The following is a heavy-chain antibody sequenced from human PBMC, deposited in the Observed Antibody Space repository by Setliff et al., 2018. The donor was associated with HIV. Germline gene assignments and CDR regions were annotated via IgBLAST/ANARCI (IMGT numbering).Heavy chain of an antibody. J-gene: IGHJ4*02. CDR2: IYTSGST. CDR3: ARVKHSSSWYDY. Sequence: PSETLSLTCTVSGGSISSGSYYWSWIRQPAGKGLEWIGRIYTSGSTTYNPSLKSRVTISVDTSKNRFSLKLSSVTAADTAVYYCARVKHSSSWYDYWGQGTLVTVSS. V-gene: IGHV4-61*02. CDR1: GGSISSGSYY. D-gene: IGHD6-13*01.